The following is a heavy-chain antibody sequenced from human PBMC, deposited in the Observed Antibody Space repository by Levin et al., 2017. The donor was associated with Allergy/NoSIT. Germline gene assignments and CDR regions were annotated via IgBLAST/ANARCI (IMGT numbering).Heavy chain of an antibody. V-gene: IGHV4-34*01. CDR1: GGSFSGYY. CDR3: ARVSRDGYNYRHFDY. CDR2: INHSGST. J-gene: IGHJ4*02. Sequence: SETLSLTCAVYGGSFSGYYWSWIRQPPGKGLEWIGEINHSGSTNYNPSLKSRVTISVDTSKNQFSLKLSSVTAADTAVYYCARVSRDGYNYRHFDYWGQGTLVTVSS. D-gene: IGHD5-24*01.